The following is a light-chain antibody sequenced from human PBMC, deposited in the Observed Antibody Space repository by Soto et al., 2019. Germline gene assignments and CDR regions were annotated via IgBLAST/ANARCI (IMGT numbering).Light chain of an antibody. J-gene: IGKJ4*01. V-gene: IGKV3-20*01. Sequence: EIVLTQSPGTLSLVPGERATLSCRASQSVSSTFLAWYQQKPGQAPRLLIYGGSSRATGIPDRFSGSGSGTEFTLTISRLETEDFAVYYCQHYGNSLTFGGGTKVEIK. CDR2: GGS. CDR3: QHYGNSLT. CDR1: QSVSSTF.